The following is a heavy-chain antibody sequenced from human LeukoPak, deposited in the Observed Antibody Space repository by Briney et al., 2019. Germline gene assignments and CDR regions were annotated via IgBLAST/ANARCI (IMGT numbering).Heavy chain of an antibody. CDR3: ARVASGWRPDY. V-gene: IGHV3-33*01. Sequence: GGSLRLSCAASGFTFSSYGMHWVRQAPGKGLEWVAVIWYDGSNKYYADSVKGRFTISRDNSKNTLYLQMNSLRAEDTAVYYCARVASGWRPDYWGQGTLVTVSS. CDR2: IWYDGSNK. CDR1: GFTFSSYG. D-gene: IGHD6-19*01. J-gene: IGHJ4*02.